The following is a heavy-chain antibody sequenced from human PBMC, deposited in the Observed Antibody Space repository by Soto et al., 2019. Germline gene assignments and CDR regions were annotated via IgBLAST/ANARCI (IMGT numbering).Heavy chain of an antibody. Sequence: QVQLVGSGGGVVQPGRSLRLSCAASGFTFNSHGMHWVRQAPGKGPEWVATISYDGSNKYYADSVKGRFTISRDNSKNTLYLQMNSLRPEDTAVYYCAKGMYSSSWYYDYWGQGTLVTVSS. V-gene: IGHV3-30*18. CDR2: ISYDGSNK. CDR3: AKGMYSSSWYYDY. D-gene: IGHD6-13*01. J-gene: IGHJ4*02. CDR1: GFTFNSHG.